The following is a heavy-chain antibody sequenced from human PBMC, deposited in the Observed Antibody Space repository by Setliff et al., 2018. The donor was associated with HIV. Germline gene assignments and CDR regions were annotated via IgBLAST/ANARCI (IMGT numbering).Heavy chain of an antibody. CDR3: ATMAENNYDFWSAYYRWFDP. CDR1: GYTFTDYY. J-gene: IGHJ5*02. V-gene: IGHV1-69-2*01. D-gene: IGHD3-3*01. CDR2: VDPEDGET. Sequence: GASVKVSCKASGYTFTDYYIHWVQQAPGKGLEWMGRVDPEDGETRIAEKFQGRVTLTAETSKDTAHMELSSLRYEDTAVYYCATMAENNYDFWSAYYRWFDPWGQGTLVTVSS.